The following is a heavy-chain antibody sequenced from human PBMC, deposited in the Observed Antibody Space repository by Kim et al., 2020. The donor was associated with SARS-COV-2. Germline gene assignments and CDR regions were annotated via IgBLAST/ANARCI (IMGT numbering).Heavy chain of an antibody. CDR1: GGSFSGYY. V-gene: IGHV4-34*01. Sequence: SETLSLTCAVYGGSFSGYYWSWIRQPPGKGLEWIGEINHSGSTNYNPSLKSRVTISVDTSKNQFSLKLSSVTAADTAVYYCARGPTWGYSSGYYYWGQGTLVTVSS. CDR2: INHSGST. D-gene: IGHD3-22*01. J-gene: IGHJ4*02. CDR3: ARGPTWGYSSGYYY.